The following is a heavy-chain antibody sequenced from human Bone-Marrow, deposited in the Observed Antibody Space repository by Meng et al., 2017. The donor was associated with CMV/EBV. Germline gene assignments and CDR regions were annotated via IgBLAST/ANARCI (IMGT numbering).Heavy chain of an antibody. CDR3: ARHQYRQQLHY. CDR1: GGSISSSSYY. J-gene: IGHJ4*02. V-gene: IGHV4-39*01. Sequence: SETLSLTCTVSGGSISSSSYYWGWIRQPPGKGLEWIGSIYYSGSTYYNPSLKSRVTISVDTSKNQFSLKLSSVTAADTAVYYCARHQYRQQLHYWGQGTLVTVSS. D-gene: IGHD6-13*01. CDR2: IYYSGST.